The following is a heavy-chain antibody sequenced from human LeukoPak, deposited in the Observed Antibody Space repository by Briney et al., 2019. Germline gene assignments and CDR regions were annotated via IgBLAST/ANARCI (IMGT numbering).Heavy chain of an antibody. V-gene: IGHV1-2*06. CDR2: INPYSGDT. CDR3: ARDQGSLTSSWYTGY. CDR1: GYTFTGYH. J-gene: IGHJ4*02. Sequence: ASVKVSCKASGYTFTGYHIHWVRQAPGQGLEWMGRINPYSGDTNFAQKFQGRVTMTRDTSITTAYMDLSSLTPDDTAVYFCARDQGSLTSSWYTGYWGQGTQVTASS. D-gene: IGHD6-13*01.